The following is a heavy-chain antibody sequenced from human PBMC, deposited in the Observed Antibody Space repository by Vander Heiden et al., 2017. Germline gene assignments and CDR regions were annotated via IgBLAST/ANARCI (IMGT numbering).Heavy chain of an antibody. J-gene: IGHJ4*02. Sequence: EVKLVESGGGLVKPGGSLRLSCAASGFDFSSSTMHWVRQTPGKGLEWVSYISSRRSFIKHKESVEGRFTISRDNAKNSLHLQMNSLGVDDTAIYYCVRENYRLGALDYWGQGTLVTVSS. CDR1: GFDFSSST. CDR2: ISSRRSFI. D-gene: IGHD3-16*02. CDR3: VRENYRLGALDY. V-gene: IGHV3-21*02.